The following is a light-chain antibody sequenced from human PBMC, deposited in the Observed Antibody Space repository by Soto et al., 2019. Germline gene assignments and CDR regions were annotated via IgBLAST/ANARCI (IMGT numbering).Light chain of an antibody. Sequence: SYELTQPPSVSMAPGQTASITYGGNNIGSKSVHWYQQKPGQAPVVVVYDNDDRPSGIPERFSGSNSGNTATLTISRGEAGDEADYYCQVWDSSSDHYVFGSGTKVTVL. J-gene: IGLJ1*01. CDR2: DND. V-gene: IGLV3-21*02. CDR3: QVWDSSSDHYV. CDR1: NIGSKS.